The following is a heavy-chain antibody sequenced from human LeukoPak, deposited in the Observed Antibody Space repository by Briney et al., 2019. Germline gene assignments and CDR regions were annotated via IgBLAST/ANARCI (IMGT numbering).Heavy chain of an antibody. J-gene: IGHJ6*03. CDR3: ATRYCSSTSCYLNYYYYYMDV. V-gene: IGHV1-69*05. D-gene: IGHD2-2*01. CDR1: GGTFSSYA. CDR2: IIPIFGTA. Sequence: SVKVSCKASGGTFSSYAISWVRQAPGQGLEWMGRIIPIFGTANYAQKFQGGVTITTDESTSTAYMELSSLRSEDTAVYYCATRYCSSTSCYLNYYYYYMDVWGKGTTVTVSS.